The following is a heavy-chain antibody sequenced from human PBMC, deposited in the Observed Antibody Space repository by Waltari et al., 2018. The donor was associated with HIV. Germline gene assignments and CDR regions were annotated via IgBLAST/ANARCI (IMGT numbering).Heavy chain of an antibody. D-gene: IGHD1-1*01. J-gene: IGHJ4*02. CDR3: VALKTVTRTIDN. CDR1: TGYISQTFY. CDR2: VYSNGVT. V-gene: IGHV4-39*01. Sequence: QLQLQESGPALVKPSDTLSLTCTVSTGYISQTFYWGWVSQFPGTGLEWIGAVYSNGVTHYAPSLKSRIGLYVDRSKNQFSLTLTAVTAADTSQYFCVALKTVTRTIDNWGQGTLVTVAS.